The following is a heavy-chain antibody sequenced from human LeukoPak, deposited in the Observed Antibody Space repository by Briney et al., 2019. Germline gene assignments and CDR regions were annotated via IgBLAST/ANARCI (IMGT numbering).Heavy chain of an antibody. J-gene: IGHJ6*03. Sequence: GGSLRLSCVASGFTFSSYSMNWVRQAPGKGLEWVSSISSSGSYIYYADSVKGRFTISRDNSKNTLYLQMSSLRAEDTAMYFCAKKGQAITPPSFYYMDVWGKGTTVIVSS. CDR3: AKKGQAITPPSFYYMDV. CDR2: ISSSGSYI. V-gene: IGHV3-21*01. CDR1: GFTFSSYS. D-gene: IGHD4-23*01.